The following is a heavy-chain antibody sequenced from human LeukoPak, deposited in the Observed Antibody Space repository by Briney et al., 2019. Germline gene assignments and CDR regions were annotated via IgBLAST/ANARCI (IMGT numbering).Heavy chain of an antibody. CDR3: ARSRIANDSSGYYFKFDY. CDR1: GFAFSNYA. J-gene: IGHJ4*02. V-gene: IGHV3-30*15. D-gene: IGHD3-22*01. CDR2: ISFDGSKS. Sequence: GGSLRLSCAGFGFAFSNYAIHWVRQAPGKGLEWVAAISFDGSKSYYAESVKGRFSISRDNSRDTLYLQMSSLAVEDTAIYYCARSRIANDSSGYYFKFDYWGQGALVTVSS.